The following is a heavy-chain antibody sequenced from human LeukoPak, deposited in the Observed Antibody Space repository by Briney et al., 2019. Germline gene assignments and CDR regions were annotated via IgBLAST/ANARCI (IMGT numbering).Heavy chain of an antibody. Sequence: GGSLRLSCAACGFTFSNYSIDWVRQAPGKGLERVASITSSSSHIYYADSVKGRFTISRDNAKNEVYLQMNSLRGEDTAMYYCARVMMGATVTTFHYYCMDVWGVGTAVTVSS. V-gene: IGHV3-21*01. CDR1: GFTFSNYS. CDR3: ARVMMGATVTTFHYYCMDV. D-gene: IGHD4-11*01. J-gene: IGHJ6*03. CDR2: ITSSSSHI.